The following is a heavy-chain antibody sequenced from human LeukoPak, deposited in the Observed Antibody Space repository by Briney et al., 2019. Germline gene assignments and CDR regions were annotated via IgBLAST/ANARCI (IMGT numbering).Heavy chain of an antibody. V-gene: IGHV3-7*01. CDR2: IKQDGSEK. CDR1: GSTFSSYW. J-gene: IGHJ4*02. Sequence: GSLRLSCAASGSTFSSYWMSWVRQAPGKGLEWVANIKQDGSEKYYVDSVKGRFIISRDNAKKSLYLQMNSLRAEDTAVYYCARDGGRRSPGNYWGQGTLVTVSS. D-gene: IGHD2-15*01. CDR3: ARDGGRRSPGNY.